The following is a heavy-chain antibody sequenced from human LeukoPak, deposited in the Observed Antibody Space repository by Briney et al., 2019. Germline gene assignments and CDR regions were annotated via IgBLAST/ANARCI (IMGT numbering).Heavy chain of an antibody. CDR2: IYASGST. V-gene: IGHV4-61*02. CDR1: GGSISSGSYY. Sequence: SETLSLTCTVSGGSISSGSYYWSWIRQPAGKGLEWIGRIYASGSTNYNPSLKSRVTISVDTSKNQFSLKLSSVTAADTAVYYCASTATERFLEWLWVTSWGQGTLVTVSS. CDR3: ASTATERFLEWLWVTS. J-gene: IGHJ5*02. D-gene: IGHD3-3*01.